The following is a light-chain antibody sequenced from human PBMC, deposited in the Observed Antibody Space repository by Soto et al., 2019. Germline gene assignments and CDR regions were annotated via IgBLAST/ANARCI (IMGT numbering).Light chain of an antibody. CDR1: QSISNF. CDR3: QQSYTMPLT. Sequence: DIQMTQSPSSLSASVGDTVTLTCRAGQSISNFLNWYQQKPGKAPKLLIYDASSLQAGVPSRFSGRGSGTEFTLTISSLQREDFATYYCQQSYTMPLTFGGGTKVENK. CDR2: DAS. J-gene: IGKJ4*01. V-gene: IGKV1-39*01.